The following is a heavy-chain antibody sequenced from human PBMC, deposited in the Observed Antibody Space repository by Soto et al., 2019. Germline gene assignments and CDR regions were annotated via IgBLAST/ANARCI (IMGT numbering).Heavy chain of an antibody. CDR2: ISYDGSNK. Sequence: GGYLRLSCAASGFTFSSYAMHWIRKAPGKGLEWVAVISYDGSNKYYADSVKGRFTISIDNSKNTLYLQMNSLRAEDMAVYYCARAGGDSSQFGSYYYSGMDVWGQGTTGTVSS. CDR1: GFTFSSYA. V-gene: IGHV3-30-3*01. D-gene: IGHD2-21*02. CDR3: ARAGGDSSQFGSYYYSGMDV. J-gene: IGHJ6*02.